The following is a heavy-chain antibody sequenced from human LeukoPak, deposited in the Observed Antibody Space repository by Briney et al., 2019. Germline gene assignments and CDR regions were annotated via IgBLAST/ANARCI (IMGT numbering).Heavy chain of an antibody. V-gene: IGHV4-59*01. CDR3: ARGPDYYDSSGYGY. D-gene: IGHD3-22*01. CDR1: GGSISSYY. J-gene: IGHJ4*02. CDR2: IYYSGST. Sequence: SETLSLTCTVSGGSISSYYWSWIRQPPGKGLEWIGYIYYSGSTNYNPSLKSRVTISVDMSKNQFSLKLSSVTAADTAVYYCARGPDYYDSSGYGYWGQGTLVTVSS.